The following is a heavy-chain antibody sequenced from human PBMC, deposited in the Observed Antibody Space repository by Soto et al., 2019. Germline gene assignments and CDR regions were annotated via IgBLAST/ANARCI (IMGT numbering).Heavy chain of an antibody. CDR1: GGTFSNYA. J-gene: IGHJ5*02. Sequence: QVHLVQSGAEVKKPGSSVNVSCKASGGTFSNYAITWVRQAPGQGLEWVGRIIPIFGTTNVAQKFQGRVTITADESTTTAYMELNSLRSDDTAVYYCAKDGGAGGYFGKWLDPWGQGTLVTVSS. D-gene: IGHD5-12*01. CDR2: IIPIFGTT. CDR3: AKDGGAGGYFGKWLDP. V-gene: IGHV1-69*15.